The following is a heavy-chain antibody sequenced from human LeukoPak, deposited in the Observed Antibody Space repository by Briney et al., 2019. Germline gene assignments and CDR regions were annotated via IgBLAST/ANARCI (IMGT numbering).Heavy chain of an antibody. Sequence: SETLSLTCTVSGGSISSYYWSWIRQPPGKRLEWIGYIYYSGSTNYNPSLKSRVTISVDTSKNQFSLKLSSVTAADTAVYYCARVYYYDSSGYSTPYYFDYWGQGTLVTVSS. CDR1: GGSISSYY. CDR2: IYYSGST. J-gene: IGHJ4*02. CDR3: ARVYYYDSSGYSTPYYFDY. V-gene: IGHV4-59*01. D-gene: IGHD3-22*01.